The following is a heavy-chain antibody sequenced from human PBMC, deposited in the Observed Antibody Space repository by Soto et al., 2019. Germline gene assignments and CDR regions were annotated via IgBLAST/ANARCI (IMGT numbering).Heavy chain of an antibody. CDR1: GDSISAYS. J-gene: IGHJ4*02. CDR2: IHYNGNT. CDR3: AREGNLGRWLQPLDF. Sequence: QVQLQVSGPGLVKPSETLSLTCTVSGDSISAYSWSWVRQPPGKGLEWIGNIHYNGNTKYNPSLKSRVTMSLDKSKNQFSLRLISVTAADTAKYFCAREGNLGRWLQPLDFWGQGTLVTVSS. D-gene: IGHD5-12*01. V-gene: IGHV4-59*01.